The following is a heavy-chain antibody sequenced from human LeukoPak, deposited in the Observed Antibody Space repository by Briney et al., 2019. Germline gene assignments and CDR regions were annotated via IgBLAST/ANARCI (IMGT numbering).Heavy chain of an antibody. V-gene: IGHV3-21*01. CDR1: GFTFSSYS. D-gene: IGHD3-10*01. Sequence: PGGSLRLSCAASGFTFSSYSMNWVRQAPGKGLEWVSSISSSSSYIYYADSVKGRFTISRDNAKNSLYLQMNSLRAEDTAVYYCARDLRTYGSGSYPYWGQGTLVTVSS. J-gene: IGHJ4*02. CDR3: ARDLRTYGSGSYPY. CDR2: ISSSSSYI.